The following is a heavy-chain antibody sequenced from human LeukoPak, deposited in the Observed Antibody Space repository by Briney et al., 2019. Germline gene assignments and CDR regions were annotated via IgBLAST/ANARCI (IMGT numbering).Heavy chain of an antibody. Sequence: SETLSLTCSVSGASVSSDYWNWIPQSPGRGLEWMGYTHYRGDINYNPPLKSRLTMSVDASSNQVSLKLSSVTAADAAVYYCGRNLGSGSDHWGQGTLVTVSS. J-gene: IGHJ4*02. CDR3: GRNLGSGSDH. D-gene: IGHD3-10*01. V-gene: IGHV4-59*02. CDR1: GASVSSDY. CDR2: THYRGDI.